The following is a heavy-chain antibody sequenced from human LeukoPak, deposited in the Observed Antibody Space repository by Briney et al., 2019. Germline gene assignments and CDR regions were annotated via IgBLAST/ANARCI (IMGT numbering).Heavy chain of an antibody. CDR2: ISYDGSNK. CDR3: APGMDV. CDR1: GFTFSNYA. Sequence: PGRSLRLSCAASGFTFSNYAIHWVRQAPGKGLEWVAVISYDGSNKYYADSVKGRFAISRDNSKNTLFLQMNNLRAEDTAVYYCAPGMDVWGKGTTVTVSS. V-gene: IGHV3-30*09. D-gene: IGHD1-1*01. J-gene: IGHJ6*04.